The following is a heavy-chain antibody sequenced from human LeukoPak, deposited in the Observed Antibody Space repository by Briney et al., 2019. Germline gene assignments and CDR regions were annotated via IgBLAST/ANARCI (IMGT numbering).Heavy chain of an antibody. V-gene: IGHV3-30*04. Sequence: GGSLRLSCAASGFTFSSYAMHWVRQAPGKGLEWVAVISYDGSNKYYADSVKGRFTISRDTSKNTLYLQVSSLRGEDTAVYYCARAGGGHFFYGMDVWGQGTTVTVSS. CDR3: ARAGGGHFFYGMDV. J-gene: IGHJ6*02. CDR2: ISYDGSNK. CDR1: GFTFSSYA. D-gene: IGHD3-16*01.